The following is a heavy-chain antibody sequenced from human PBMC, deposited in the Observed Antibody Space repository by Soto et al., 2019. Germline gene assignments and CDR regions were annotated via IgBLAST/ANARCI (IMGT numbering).Heavy chain of an antibody. Sequence: QLQMQESGSGLLKPSQTLSLTCTDSGGSISSGGYSWSWIRQTPRKGLEWIGYIYPTGKTYYNPSHENRATLSIVTSQNQFALQLTSVTAADTAVYYCARAPPGPAPRWGVWGHGTTVTVSS. CDR1: GGSISSGGYS. J-gene: IGHJ6*02. CDR2: IYPTGKT. V-gene: IGHV4-30-2*01. D-gene: IGHD3-16*01. CDR3: ARAPPGPAPRWGV.